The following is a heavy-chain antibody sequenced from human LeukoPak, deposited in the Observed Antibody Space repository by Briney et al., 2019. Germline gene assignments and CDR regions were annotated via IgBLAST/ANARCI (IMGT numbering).Heavy chain of an antibody. J-gene: IGHJ4*02. Sequence: GGSLRLSCAASGFSFSSYEMNWVRQAPGKGLEWVSYISSSLRTIDYADSVKGRFTISRDNSKNTLYLQMNSLRAEDTAVYYCAKVPYSSSWYFFDFWGQGTLVTVSS. CDR3: AKVPYSSSWYFFDF. D-gene: IGHD6-13*01. CDR1: GFSFSSYE. CDR2: ISSSLRTI. V-gene: IGHV3-48*03.